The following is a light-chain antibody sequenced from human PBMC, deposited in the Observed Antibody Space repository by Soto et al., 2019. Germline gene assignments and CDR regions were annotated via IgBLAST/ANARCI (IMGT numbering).Light chain of an antibody. V-gene: IGKV3-15*01. J-gene: IGKJ1*01. Sequence: DIVMTQSPATLSMSPGERATLSCRASQTINNNLAWNQQKPGQAPRLLIYGASTPATGIPDRFSGSGSGTELTLTISSLQSEDFAVYYCQQYDKWPWTFGQGTKVEIK. CDR1: QTINNN. CDR2: GAS. CDR3: QQYDKWPWT.